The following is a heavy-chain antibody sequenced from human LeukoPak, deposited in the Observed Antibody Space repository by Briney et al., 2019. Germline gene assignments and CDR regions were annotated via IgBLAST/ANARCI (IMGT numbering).Heavy chain of an antibody. CDR3: ARRLVVSGAHTYDI. Sequence: PSETLSLTCTVSGASVSIFYWSWIRQPPGRGLECIGYIYNSGSTNYNPSLKSRVTMSVDTSKNQISLKLSSVTAADTAVNYCARRLVVSGAHTYDIWGQGTMVTVSS. D-gene: IGHD2-2*01. CDR1: GASVSIFY. CDR2: IYNSGST. V-gene: IGHV4-59*08. J-gene: IGHJ3*02.